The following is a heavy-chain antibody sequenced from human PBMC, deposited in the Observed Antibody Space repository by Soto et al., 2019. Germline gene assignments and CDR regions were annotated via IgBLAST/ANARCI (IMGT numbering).Heavy chain of an antibody. CDR2: INHSGST. CDR3: ARGRYYDFWSGYNNYYYYGMDV. Sequence: SETLSLTCAVYGGSFSGYYWSWIRQPPGKGLEWIGEINHSGSTNYNPSLKSRVTISVDTSKNQFSLKLSSVTAADTAVYYCARGRYYDFWSGYNNYYYYGMDVWGQGTTVTVSS. V-gene: IGHV4-34*01. D-gene: IGHD3-3*01. J-gene: IGHJ6*02. CDR1: GGSFSGYY.